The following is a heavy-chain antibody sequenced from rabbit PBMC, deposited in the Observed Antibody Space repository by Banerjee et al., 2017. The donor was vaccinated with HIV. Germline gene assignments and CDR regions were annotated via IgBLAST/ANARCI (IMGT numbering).Heavy chain of an antibody. CDR1: GFDFSTYG. CDR2: INTSSGNT. J-gene: IGHJ4*01. CDR3: ARDLTGVIGWNFNL. V-gene: IGHV1S45*01. D-gene: IGHD1-1*01. Sequence: QQQLVESGGGLVQPGGSLKLSCKASGFDFSTYGVSWVRQAPGKGLEWIACINTSSGNTVYATWAKGRLTISKTSWTTVDLKMTSLTAADTATYFCARDLTGVIGWNFNLWGQGTLVTVS.